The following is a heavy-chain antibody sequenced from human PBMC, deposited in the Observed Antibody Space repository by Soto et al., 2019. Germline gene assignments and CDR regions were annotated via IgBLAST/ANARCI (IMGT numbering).Heavy chain of an antibody. D-gene: IGHD5-18*01. CDR2: ISSSSSYI. CDR3: ARAAMVNDYFDY. CDR1: GFTFSSYS. J-gene: IGHJ4*02. V-gene: IGHV3-21*01. Sequence: GVSLRLSCAASGFTFSSYSMNWVRQAPGKGLEWVSSISSSSSYIYYADSVKGRFTISRDNAKNSLYLQMNSLRAEDTAVYYCARAAMVNDYFDYWGQGTLVTVSS.